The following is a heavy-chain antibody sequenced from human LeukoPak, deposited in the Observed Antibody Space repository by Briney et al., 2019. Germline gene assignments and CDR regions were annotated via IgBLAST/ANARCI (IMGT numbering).Heavy chain of an antibody. CDR1: GFTFSSYA. CDR2: TSYDGSNK. V-gene: IGHV3-30*04. D-gene: IGHD1-26*01. Sequence: GGSLRLSCAASGFTFSSYAMHWVRQAPGKGLEWVAVTSYDGSNKYYADSVKGRFTISRDNSKNTLHLQMNSLRAEDTAVYYCVKFRSDRIVGGGMDVWGQGTTVTVSS. CDR3: VKFRSDRIVGGGMDV. J-gene: IGHJ6*02.